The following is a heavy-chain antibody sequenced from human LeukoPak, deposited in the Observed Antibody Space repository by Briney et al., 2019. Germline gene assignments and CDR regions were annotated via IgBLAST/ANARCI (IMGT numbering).Heavy chain of an antibody. V-gene: IGHV4-34*01. J-gene: IGHJ6*02. Sequence: SETLSLTCAVYGGSFSGYYWSWIRQPPGKGLEWIGEISHSGSTNYNPSLKRRVTISLDTSKNQFSLKLSSVTAAATAVYYCARAPPRDWLSGLYYYYGMDVWGQGTTVTVSS. D-gene: IGHD3/OR15-3a*01. CDR2: ISHSGST. CDR3: ARAPPRDWLSGLYYYYGMDV. CDR1: GGSFSGYY.